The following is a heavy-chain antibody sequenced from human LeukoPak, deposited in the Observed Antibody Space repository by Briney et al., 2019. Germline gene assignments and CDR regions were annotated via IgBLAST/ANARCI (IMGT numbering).Heavy chain of an antibody. V-gene: IGHV4-38-2*02. J-gene: IGHJ3*02. Sequence: SETLSLTCTVSGYSISSGYYWGWIRQPPGKGLEWIGTIYHSGSTYYNPSLNSRVTISVDTSKNQFSLKLSSVTAADTAVYYCARDATIFGVVAFDIWGQGTMVTVSS. CDR3: ARDATIFGVVAFDI. D-gene: IGHD3-3*01. CDR2: IYHSGST. CDR1: GYSISSGYY.